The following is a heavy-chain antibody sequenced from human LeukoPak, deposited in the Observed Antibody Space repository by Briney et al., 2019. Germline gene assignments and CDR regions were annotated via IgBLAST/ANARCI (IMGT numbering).Heavy chain of an antibody. Sequence: GGTLRLSCAASGFTFTTYWMGWVRQAPGKGLEWVANIKQDGTEKYYVDSVRGRFTISRDNAKNTLYLQMNSLRAEDTAVYYCAKDRSRSRAEYFQHWDQGTLVTVSS. CDR3: AKDRSRSRAEYFQH. V-gene: IGHV3-7*03. CDR1: GFTFTTYW. J-gene: IGHJ1*01. CDR2: IKQDGTEK.